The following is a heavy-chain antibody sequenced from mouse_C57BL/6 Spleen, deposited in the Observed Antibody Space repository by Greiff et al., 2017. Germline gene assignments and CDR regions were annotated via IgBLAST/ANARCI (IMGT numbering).Heavy chain of an antibody. Sequence: QVQLQQSGPELVKPGASVKISCKASGYAFSSSWMNWVKQRPGKGLEWIGRIYPGDGDTNYNGKFKGKATLTADKSSSTAYMQLSSLTSADSAVYFCARAGTLYFDYWGKGTTLTVSS. V-gene: IGHV1-82*01. CDR2: IYPGDGDT. CDR3: ARAGTLYFDY. CDR1: GYAFSSSW. J-gene: IGHJ2*01. D-gene: IGHD3-3*01.